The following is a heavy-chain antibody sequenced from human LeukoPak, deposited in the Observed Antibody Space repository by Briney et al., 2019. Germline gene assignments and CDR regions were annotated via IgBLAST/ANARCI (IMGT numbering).Heavy chain of an antibody. J-gene: IGHJ6*02. CDR1: GGSISSYY. V-gene: IGHV4-59*01. CDR3: ARGFGELKYYYYYGMDV. CDR2: IYYSGST. Sequence: SETLSLTCTVSGGSISSYYWSWIRQPPGKGLEWIGYIYYSGSTNYNPSLKSRVTISVDTSKNQFSLKLSSVTAADTAVYYRARGFGELKYYYYYGMDVWGQGTTVTVSS. D-gene: IGHD3-10*01.